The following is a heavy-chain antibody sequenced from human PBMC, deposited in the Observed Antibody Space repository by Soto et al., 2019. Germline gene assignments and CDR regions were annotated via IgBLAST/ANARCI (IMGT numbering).Heavy chain of an antibody. Sequence: DVQLLESGGGLVQPGGSLRLSCAASGFPSSTYALNWVRQAPGKGLEWVPTISEGGHHTHYADSVKGRFTISRDKSKNTLSLQMNSLRADDTAVYYCAKSDGCGGGACYTGTYYYFDLWGRGTLVTVSS. V-gene: IGHV3-23*01. J-gene: IGHJ2*01. CDR3: AKSDGCGGGACYTGTYYYFDL. D-gene: IGHD2-21*02. CDR1: GFPSSTYA. CDR2: ISEGGHHT.